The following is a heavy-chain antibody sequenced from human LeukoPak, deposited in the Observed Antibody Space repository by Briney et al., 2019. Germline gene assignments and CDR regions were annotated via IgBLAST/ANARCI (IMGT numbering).Heavy chain of an antibody. CDR1: GYTFTGYY. CDR3: ARSPEGDYSSPFDY. D-gene: IGHD2-21*01. CDR2: INPNSGGT. Sequence: EASVKVSCKASGYTFTGYYMHWVRQAPGQGLEWMGWINPNSGGTNYAQKFQGRVTMTRDTSISTAYMELSRLRSDDTAVYYCARSPEGDYSSPFDYWGQGTLVTVSS. V-gene: IGHV1-2*02. J-gene: IGHJ4*02.